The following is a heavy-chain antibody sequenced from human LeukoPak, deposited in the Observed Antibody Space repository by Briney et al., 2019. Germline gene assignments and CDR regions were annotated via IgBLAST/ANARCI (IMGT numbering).Heavy chain of an antibody. J-gene: IGHJ6*02. V-gene: IGHV4-34*01. Sequence: SETLSLTCAVYGGSFSGYYWGWIRQPPGKGLEWIGEINHSGSTNYNPSLKSRVTISVDTSKNQFSLKLSSVTAADTAVYYCARGLWFGEYMDVWGQGTTVTVSS. CDR2: INHSGST. CDR3: ARGLWFGEYMDV. D-gene: IGHD3-10*01. CDR1: GGSFSGYY.